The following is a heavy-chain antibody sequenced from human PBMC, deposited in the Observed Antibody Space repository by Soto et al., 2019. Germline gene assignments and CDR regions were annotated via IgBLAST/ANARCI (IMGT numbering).Heavy chain of an antibody. CDR2: MYRDGST. V-gene: IGHV4-4*07. CDR3: AREARGGYSGIFDY. CDR1: AGSISTYS. J-gene: IGHJ4*02. Sequence: QVQLQASGPGLVKPSETLSLTCTVSAGSISTYSWSLIRQPAGQGLEWIGRMYRDGSTTYNPSLKSRVTMSVDTSRSQFSLRLNSVTAADTSVYYCAREARGGYSGIFDYWGQGTLGTVSS. D-gene: IGHD5-12*01.